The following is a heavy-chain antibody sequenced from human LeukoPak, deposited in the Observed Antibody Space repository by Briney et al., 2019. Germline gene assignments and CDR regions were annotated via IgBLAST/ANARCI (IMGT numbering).Heavy chain of an antibody. CDR1: GYTFTSYG. V-gene: IGHV1-18*01. CDR2: ISAYNGNT. Sequence: ASVKVSCKASGYTFTSYGISWVRQAPGQGLEWMGWISAYNGNTNYAQKLQGRVTMTTDTSTSTAYMELRSLRSDDTAVYYCAREGVSFTWDSSGHLDYWGQGTLVTVSS. J-gene: IGHJ4*02. D-gene: IGHD3-22*01. CDR3: AREGVSFTWDSSGHLDY.